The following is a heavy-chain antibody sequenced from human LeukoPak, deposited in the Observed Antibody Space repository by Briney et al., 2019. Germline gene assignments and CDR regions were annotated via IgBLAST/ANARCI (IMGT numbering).Heavy chain of an antibody. Sequence: GGSLRLSCAASGFTFSSHAMSWVRQAPGKGLEWVSAISGSGGSTYYADSVKGLFTISRDNSKNTLYLQMISLRAEDTAVYYCAKDPTAMVTAGDYWGQGTLVTVSS. CDR1: GFTFSSHA. J-gene: IGHJ4*02. V-gene: IGHV3-23*01. CDR3: AKDPTAMVTAGDY. CDR2: ISGSGGST. D-gene: IGHD5-18*01.